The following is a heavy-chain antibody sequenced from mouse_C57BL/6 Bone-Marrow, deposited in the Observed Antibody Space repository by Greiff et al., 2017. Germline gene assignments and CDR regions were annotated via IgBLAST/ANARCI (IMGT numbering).Heavy chain of an antibody. V-gene: IGHV5-16*01. D-gene: IGHD2-5*01. J-gene: IGHJ2*01. CDR1: GFTFSDYY. CDR3: ARSYYSNYGFDY. CDR2: INYDGSST. Sequence: DVQLVESEGGLVQPGSSMKLSCTASGFTFSDYYMAWVRQVPEKGLEWVANINYDGSSTYYLDSLKSRFIISRDNAKNILYMQMSSRKSEDTATYYCARSYYSNYGFDYWGQGTTLTVSS.